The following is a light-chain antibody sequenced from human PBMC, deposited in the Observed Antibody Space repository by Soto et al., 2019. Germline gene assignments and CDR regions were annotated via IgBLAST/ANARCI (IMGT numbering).Light chain of an antibody. CDR2: DVT. CDR1: SSDVGGYNY. J-gene: IGLJ3*02. Sequence: SSLTQPASGSGSPGQSITMSCTGTSSDVGGYNYVSWYQHHPGKAPTLIIYDVTNRPSGVSDRFSCSKSGNTAALTISGLQGEDEADYYCNSYTSSSTRVFGGGTKLAVL. CDR3: NSYTSSSTRV. V-gene: IGLV2-14*03.